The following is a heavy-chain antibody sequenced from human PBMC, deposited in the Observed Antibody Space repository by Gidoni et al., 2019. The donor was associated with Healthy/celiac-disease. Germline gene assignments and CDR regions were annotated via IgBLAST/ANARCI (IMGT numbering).Heavy chain of an antibody. CDR1: GFTLSSYW. V-gene: IGHV3-7*01. J-gene: IGHJ6*02. CDR3: ARDDSSSWYPYGYGMDV. Sequence: EVQLVESGGGLVQPGGSLRLSCAASGFTLSSYWMSWVRQAPGKGLEWVANIKQDGSEKYYVDSVKGRFTISRDNAKNSLYLQMNSLRAEDTAVYYCARDDSSSWYPYGYGMDVWGQGTTVTVSS. CDR2: IKQDGSEK. D-gene: IGHD6-13*01.